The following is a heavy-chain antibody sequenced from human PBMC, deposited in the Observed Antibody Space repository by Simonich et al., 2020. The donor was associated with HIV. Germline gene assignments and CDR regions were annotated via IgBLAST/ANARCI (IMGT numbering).Heavy chain of an antibody. V-gene: IGHV4-34*01. J-gene: IGHJ6*03. CDR1: GGPFSCYY. Sequence: QMQLQQWGAGLLKPSETLSLTCAVYGGPFSCYYWSWIRQPPGKGLEWIGEINHSGSTNYNPALKSRVTISVDTSKNQFSLKLSSVTAADTAVYSCARGIPRNYYYFYYMDVWGKGTTVIVSS. CDR3: ARGIPRNYYYFYYMDV. D-gene: IGHD1-1*01. CDR2: INHSGST.